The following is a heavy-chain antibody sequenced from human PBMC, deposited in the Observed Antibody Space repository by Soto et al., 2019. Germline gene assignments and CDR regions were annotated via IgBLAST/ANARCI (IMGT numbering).Heavy chain of an antibody. J-gene: IGHJ5*02. V-gene: IGHV4-59*08. D-gene: IGHD6-13*01. CDR1: GDSISSYY. CDR2: IYYSGST. Sequence: PSETLSLTCTVSGDSISSYYWSWIRQPPGKGLEWIGYIYYSGSTNYNPSLKSRVTISVDTSKNQFSLKLSSVTAADTAVYYCARLIAADATWFDPWGQGTLVTVSS. CDR3: ARLIAADATWFDP.